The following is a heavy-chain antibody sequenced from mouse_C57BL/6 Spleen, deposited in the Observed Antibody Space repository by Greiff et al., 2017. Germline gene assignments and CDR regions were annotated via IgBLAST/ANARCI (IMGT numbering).Heavy chain of an antibody. J-gene: IGHJ2*01. Sequence: QVHVKQPGAELVRPGTSVKLSCTASGYTFTSYWMHWVKQRPGQGLAWIGVIDPSDSYTNYNPKFKGQATLTVDTSSSTAYMQLSSVKSEDSAVYYCAGLQYQLGFDYWGQGTTLTVSA. CDR2: IDPSDSYT. CDR3: AGLQYQLGFDY. D-gene: IGHD4-1*02. V-gene: IGHV1-59*01. CDR1: GYTFTSYW.